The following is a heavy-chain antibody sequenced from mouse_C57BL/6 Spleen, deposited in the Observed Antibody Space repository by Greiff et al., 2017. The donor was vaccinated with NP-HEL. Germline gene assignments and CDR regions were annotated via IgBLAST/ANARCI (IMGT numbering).Heavy chain of an antibody. CDR1: GFSLTSYG. CDR3: ARMDGSPYYAMDY. J-gene: IGHJ4*01. V-gene: IGHV2-2*01. D-gene: IGHD1-1*01. CDR2: IWSGGST. Sequence: QVHVKQSGPGLVQPSQSLSITCTVSGFSLTSYGVHWVRQSPGKGLEWLGVIWSGGSTDYNAAFISRLSISKDNSKSQVFFKMNSLQADDTAIYYCARMDGSPYYAMDYWGQGTSVTVSS.